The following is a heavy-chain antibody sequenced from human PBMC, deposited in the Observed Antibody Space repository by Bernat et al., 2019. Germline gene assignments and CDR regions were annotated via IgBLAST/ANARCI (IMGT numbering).Heavy chain of an antibody. J-gene: IGHJ4*02. CDR2: ISAYNGNT. Sequence: QVQLVQSGAEVKKPGASVKVSCKASGYNFSNYGISWVRQAPGQGLEWMGWISAYNGNTNYAQKVQGRDTMTTDTSTRTAYMELRSLRSDDTAVYYCVRGGGGAATGIMMAYWGQGTLVTVSS. V-gene: IGHV1-18*01. CDR1: GYNFSNYG. CDR3: VRGGGGAATGIMMAY. D-gene: IGHD6-13*01.